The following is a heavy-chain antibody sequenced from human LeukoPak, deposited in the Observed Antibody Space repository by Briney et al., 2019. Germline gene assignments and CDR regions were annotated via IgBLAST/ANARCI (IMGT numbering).Heavy chain of an antibody. V-gene: IGHV3-23*01. CDR1: GFTFSSYA. J-gene: IGHJ4*02. Sequence: QHWGSLRLSCAASGFTFSSYAMSWVRQAPGKGLEWVSAISGSGDSTYYGDSVKGRFTISRDNSKNTLYLQMNSLRAEDTAVYYCAKTRPLDSSSWSHGDYWGQGTLVTVSS. D-gene: IGHD6-13*01. CDR2: ISGSGDST. CDR3: AKTRPLDSSSWSHGDY.